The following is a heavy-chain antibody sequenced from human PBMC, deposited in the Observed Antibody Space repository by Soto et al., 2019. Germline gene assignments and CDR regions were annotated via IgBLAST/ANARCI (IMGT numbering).Heavy chain of an antibody. D-gene: IGHD6-19*01. CDR3: ARDRCNSSRWFCFSGMDV. J-gene: IGHJ6*02. CDR2: INPNSGGT. CDR1: GYTFTGYY. Sequence: ASVKVSCKXSGYTFTGYYMHWVRQAPGQGLEWMGWINPNSGGTNYAQKFQGRVTMTRDTSISTAYMELSRLRSDDTAVYYCARDRCNSSRWFCFSGMDVWGQGTTVTVSS. V-gene: IGHV1-2*02.